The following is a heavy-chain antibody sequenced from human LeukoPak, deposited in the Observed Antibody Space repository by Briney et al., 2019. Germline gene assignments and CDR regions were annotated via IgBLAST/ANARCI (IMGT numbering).Heavy chain of an antibody. CDR1: GFTLCRYW. D-gene: IGHD1-26*01. Sequence: PGGSLRLSCAASGFTLCRYWMSWVRPAPGGGLEWVANIKEDVTVKYYAETVKGRFTISRDKTKNTLYLQMNSVRGEATAVYYCARGRDLLPTPDFDYWGQGNLGTVSS. V-gene: IGHV3-7*04. CDR3: ARGRDLLPTPDFDY. J-gene: IGHJ4*02. CDR2: IKEDVTVK.